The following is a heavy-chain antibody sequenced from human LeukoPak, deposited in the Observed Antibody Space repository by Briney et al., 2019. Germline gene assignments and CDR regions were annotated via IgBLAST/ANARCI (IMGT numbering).Heavy chain of an antibody. CDR2: IDNSGST. Sequence: SGTLSLTCTVSGGSISSSYWSWVRQPPGKGLEWIGYIDNSGSTNYNPSLKSRVTISLDTPKSQFSLELSSVTAADTAVYYCARAPLYSGGSGWSIYYFYAMDVWGQGTTVTVSS. V-gene: IGHV4-59*01. J-gene: IGHJ6*02. CDR1: GGSISSSY. D-gene: IGHD6-19*01. CDR3: ARAPLYSGGSGWSIYYFYAMDV.